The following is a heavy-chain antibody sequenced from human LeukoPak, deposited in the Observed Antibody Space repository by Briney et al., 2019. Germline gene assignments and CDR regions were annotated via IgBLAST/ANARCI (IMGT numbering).Heavy chain of an antibody. Sequence: GGSLRLSCAASGFTFSSYAMHWVRQAPGKGLVWVSRISSDGTTTTYADSVKGRFTISRDSAQNTLYLQMNSLRAEDTAVYYCARTYYYDTWGQGTLVTVSS. CDR2: ISSDGTTT. J-gene: IGHJ5*02. CDR1: GFTFSSYA. V-gene: IGHV3-74*01. CDR3: ARTYYYDT. D-gene: IGHD3-22*01.